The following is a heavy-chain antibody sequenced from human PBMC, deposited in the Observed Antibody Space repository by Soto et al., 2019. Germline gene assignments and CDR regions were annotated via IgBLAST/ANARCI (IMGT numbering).Heavy chain of an antibody. CDR2: IYYSGRT. V-gene: IGHV4-31*03. J-gene: IGHJ4*02. D-gene: IGHD6-13*01. Sequence: QVQLQESGPGLVKPSQTLSLTCTVSGGSISSGGYFWSWVRQHPGKGLEWIGNIYYSGRTYYNPSLKSRVTISVDTSKNQCSLKLSSVTAADTAVYYCARFAKEENPKVGSWYYFDYWGPGTRVSVSS. CDR3: ARFAKEENPKVGSWYYFDY. CDR1: GGSISSGGYF.